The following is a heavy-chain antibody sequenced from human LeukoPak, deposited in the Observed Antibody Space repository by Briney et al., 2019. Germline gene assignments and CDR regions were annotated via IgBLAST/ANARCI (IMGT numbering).Heavy chain of an antibody. Sequence: ASVKVSCKVSGYTLTELSMHWVRQAPGKGLEWMGGFDPEDGETIYAQKFQGRVTMTEDTSTDTAYMELSSLRAEDTAVYYCARHSSGYYHYDYWGPGTPVTVAS. V-gene: IGHV1-24*01. D-gene: IGHD3-22*01. J-gene: IGHJ4*02. CDR3: ARHSSGYYHYDY. CDR2: FDPEDGET. CDR1: GYTLTELS.